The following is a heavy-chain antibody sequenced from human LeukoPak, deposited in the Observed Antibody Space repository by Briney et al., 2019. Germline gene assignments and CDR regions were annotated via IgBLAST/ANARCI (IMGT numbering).Heavy chain of an antibody. V-gene: IGHV3-7*03. CDR1: GFTFRSYA. Sequence: PGGSLRLSCAASGFTFRSYAMHWARQAPGKGLEWVASINHNGNVNYYVDSVEGRFTISRDNAKNSLYLQMSNLRAEDTAVYFCARGGGLDVWGQGATVTVSS. CDR3: ARGGGLDV. D-gene: IGHD3-16*01. J-gene: IGHJ6*02. CDR2: INHNGNVN.